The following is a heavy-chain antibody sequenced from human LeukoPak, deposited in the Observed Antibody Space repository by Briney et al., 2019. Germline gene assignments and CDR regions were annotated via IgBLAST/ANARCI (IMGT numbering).Heavy chain of an antibody. V-gene: IGHV3-7*01. CDR1: GFTFSSYW. J-gene: IGHJ4*02. Sequence: SGGSLRLSCAASGFTFSSYWMSWVRQAPGKGLEWVANIKEDGSGKYYVDSVKGRFSISRDNAKNSLYLQMNSLGAEDTAVYYCARDPEDNWNDNDCWGQGTLVTVSS. D-gene: IGHD1-20*01. CDR3: ARDPEDNWNDNDC. CDR2: IKEDGSGK.